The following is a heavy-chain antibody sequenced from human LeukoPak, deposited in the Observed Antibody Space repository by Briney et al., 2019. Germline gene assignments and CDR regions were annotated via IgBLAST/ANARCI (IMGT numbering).Heavy chain of an antibody. D-gene: IGHD3-9*01. CDR3: ARYGNVLRYFDWPHPAY. J-gene: IGHJ4*02. V-gene: IGHV1-18*01. CDR1: GYTFTSYG. CDR2: ISAYNGNT. Sequence: ASVKVSCKASGYTFTSYGISWVRQAPGQGLEWMGWISAYNGNTNYAQKLQGRVTMTTDTSTSTAYMELRSLRSDDTAVYYCARYGNVLRYFDWPHPAYWGEGTLVTVSS.